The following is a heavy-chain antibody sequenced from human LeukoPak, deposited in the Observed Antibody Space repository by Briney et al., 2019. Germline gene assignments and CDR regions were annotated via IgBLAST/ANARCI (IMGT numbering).Heavy chain of an antibody. D-gene: IGHD5-18*01. J-gene: IGHJ4*02. Sequence: GGSLRLSCAASGFTFDDYAVHWVRQAPGKGLEWVSGISWNSGSIGYADSVKGRFTISRDNAKNSLYLQMNSLRAEDMALYYCAKGGIQLWFSFDYWGQGTLVTVSS. CDR3: AKGGIQLWFSFDY. CDR1: GFTFDDYA. CDR2: ISWNSGSI. V-gene: IGHV3-9*03.